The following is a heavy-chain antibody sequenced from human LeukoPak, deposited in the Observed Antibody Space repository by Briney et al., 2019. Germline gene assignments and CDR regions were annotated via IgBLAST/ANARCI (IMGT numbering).Heavy chain of an antibody. V-gene: IGHV4-34*01. CDR1: GGSFSGYY. CDR2: INHRGST. CDR3: ASGGWYRGY. Sequence: PSETLSLTCAVYGGSFSGYYWTWIRQTPGKGLEWIGEINHRGSTNYNPSLESRVTISVDTSKNHFSLDLPSVTAADTAVYYCASGGWYRGYWGQGTLVTVSS. D-gene: IGHD2-15*01. J-gene: IGHJ4*02.